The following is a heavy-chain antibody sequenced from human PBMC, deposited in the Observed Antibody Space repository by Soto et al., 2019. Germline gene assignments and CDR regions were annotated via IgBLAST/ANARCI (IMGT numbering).Heavy chain of an antibody. CDR2: IIPIFGTA. Sequence: QVQLVQSGAEVKKPGSSVKVSCKASGGTFSSYAISWVRQAPGQGLEWMGGIIPIFGTANYAQKFQGRVTITADEYTSTEDMELSSLRSEDTAVYYCARRGSGWQSFDYWGQGTLVTVSS. V-gene: IGHV1-69*12. D-gene: IGHD6-19*01. CDR3: ARRGSGWQSFDY. CDR1: GGTFSSYA. J-gene: IGHJ4*02.